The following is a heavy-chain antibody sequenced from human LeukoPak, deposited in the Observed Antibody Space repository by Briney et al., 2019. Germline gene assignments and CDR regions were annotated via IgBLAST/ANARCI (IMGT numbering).Heavy chain of an antibody. CDR1: GFTFSSYA. D-gene: IGHD3-9*01. V-gene: IGHV3-23*01. Sequence: GGSLRLSCAASGFTFSSYAMTWVRQAPGKGLEWVSTVSTSGGGTYYADSVKGRFTISRDNSKNTLYLQMNSLRAEDTAVYYCALGLVTDYWGQGTLVTVSS. CDR3: ALGLVTDY. CDR2: VSTSGGGT. J-gene: IGHJ4*02.